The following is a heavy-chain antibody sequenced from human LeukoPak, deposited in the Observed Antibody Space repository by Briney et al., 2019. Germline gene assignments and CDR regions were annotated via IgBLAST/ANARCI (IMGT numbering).Heavy chain of an antibody. CDR2: ISGYNGNT. V-gene: IGHV1-18*01. CDR1: GYTFSRYF. J-gene: IGHJ4*02. CDR3: TTIYYCNSGTCYSQYFDY. D-gene: IGHD2-15*01. Sequence: ASVKVSCKDSGYTFSRYFLRWVRQVPGQGLEWMGWISGYNGNTNYAQNLQGRVTMTTDTSTSTAYMELRSLIYDDTAVYYGTTIYYCNSGTCYSQYFDYWGQGTLVTVSS.